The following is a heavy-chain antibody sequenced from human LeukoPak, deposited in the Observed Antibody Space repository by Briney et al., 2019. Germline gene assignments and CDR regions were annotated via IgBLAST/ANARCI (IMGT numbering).Heavy chain of an antibody. V-gene: IGHV4-39*07. CDR1: DGSINNNIYY. D-gene: IGHD3-10*01. CDR2: ISFNGHT. CDR3: ARGRRSGSYYYFDY. Sequence: SETLSLTCTVSDGSINNNIYYWGWIRQPPGKGLEWIASISFNGHTFYNPSLKSGVTMSVDTSKNQFSLKLSSVTAADTAVYYCARGRRSGSYYYFDYWGQGTLVTVSS. J-gene: IGHJ4*02.